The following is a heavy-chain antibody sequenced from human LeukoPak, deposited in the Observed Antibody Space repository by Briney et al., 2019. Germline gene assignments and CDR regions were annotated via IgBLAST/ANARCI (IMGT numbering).Heavy chain of an antibody. J-gene: IGHJ5*02. Sequence: PETLSLTCTVSGGSISSSSYYWGWIRQPPGKGLEWIGSIYYSGSTYYNPSLKSRVTISVDTSKNQFSLKLSSVTAADTAVYYCARRIRRHNWFDPWGQGTLVTVSS. CDR2: IYYSGST. CDR3: ARRIRRHNWFDP. V-gene: IGHV4-39*01. CDR1: GGSISSSSYY.